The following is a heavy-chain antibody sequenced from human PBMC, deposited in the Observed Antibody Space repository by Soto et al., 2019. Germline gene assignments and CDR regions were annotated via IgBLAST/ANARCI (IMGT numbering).Heavy chain of an antibody. D-gene: IGHD6-19*01. V-gene: IGHV1-46*01. CDR1: GYTFTSYY. Sequence: QVQLVQSGAEVKKPGASVKVSCKASGYTFTSYYMHWVRQAPGQGLEWMRIINPSGGSTSYAQKFQGRVTMTRDTSTSTVYMELSSLRYGDTAVYYCRADIAVAGTSGGRNGSFDYWGQGTLVTVSS. CDR3: RADIAVAGTSGGRNGSFDY. CDR2: INPSGGST. J-gene: IGHJ4*02.